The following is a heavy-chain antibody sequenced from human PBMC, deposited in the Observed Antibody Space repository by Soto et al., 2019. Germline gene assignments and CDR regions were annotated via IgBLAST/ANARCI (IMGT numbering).Heavy chain of an antibody. V-gene: IGHV1-18*04. CDR3: ARVDYYDSSGYYGY. J-gene: IGHJ4*02. D-gene: IGHD3-22*01. CDR2: ISGYNGNT. CDR1: GYTFTIYG. Sequence: QVQLVQSGAEVKKPGASVKVSCKASGYTFTIYGISWVRQAPGQGLEWMGWISGYNGNTDYAQNLQDRVTLTTDASTSSVYMELRSLRSDDTAVYYCARVDYYDSSGYYGYWGQGTL.